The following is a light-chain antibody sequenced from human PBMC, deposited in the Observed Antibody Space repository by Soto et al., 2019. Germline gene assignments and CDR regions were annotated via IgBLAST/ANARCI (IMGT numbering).Light chain of an antibody. Sequence: EIVLTQSPGTLSLSPGERATLSCRASQSFSSTYLAWYQQKPGQAPRLLVYGASSRATGIPDRFSGFGSGTDFTLTISRLEPEDFAVYYCQQYGSSKTFGGGTKVDIK. CDR3: QQYGSSKT. J-gene: IGKJ4*01. V-gene: IGKV3-20*01. CDR1: QSFSSTY. CDR2: GAS.